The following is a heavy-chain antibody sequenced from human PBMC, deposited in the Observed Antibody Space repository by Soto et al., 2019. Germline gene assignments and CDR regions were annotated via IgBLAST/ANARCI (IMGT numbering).Heavy chain of an antibody. CDR1: GFTFSSYE. J-gene: IGHJ6*02. Sequence: GGSLRLSCAASGFTFSSYEMNWVRQAPGKGLEWVSYISSSGSTIYYADSVKGRFTISRDNAKNSLYLQMNSLRAEDTAVYYCARDVVYYDFWSGYYTGRNMDVWGQGTTVTVSS. CDR3: ARDVVYYDFWSGYYTGRNMDV. D-gene: IGHD3-3*01. V-gene: IGHV3-48*03. CDR2: ISSSGSTI.